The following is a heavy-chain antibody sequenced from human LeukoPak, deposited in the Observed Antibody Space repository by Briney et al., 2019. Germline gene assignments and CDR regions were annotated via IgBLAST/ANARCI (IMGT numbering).Heavy chain of an antibody. CDR2: INPNSGGT. D-gene: IGHD6-13*01. Sequence: ASVKVSCKASGYTFTGYYMHWVRQAPGQGLAWMGRINPNSGGTNYAQKFQGRVTMTRDTSISTAYMELSRLRSDDTAVYYCARVGPGIAAAFGYWGQGTLVTVSS. CDR1: GYTFTGYY. CDR3: ARVGPGIAAAFGY. V-gene: IGHV1-2*06. J-gene: IGHJ4*02.